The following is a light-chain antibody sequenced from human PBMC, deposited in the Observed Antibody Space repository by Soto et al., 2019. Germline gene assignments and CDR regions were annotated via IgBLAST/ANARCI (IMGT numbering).Light chain of an antibody. J-gene: IGKJ1*01. Sequence: VLTQSPGTLSLSPGERATLSCRASQTVRNNYLAWYQQKPGQAPRLLIYDASSRATGIPDRFSGGGSGTDFTLTISRLEPDDFATYYCQQCDTYWTFGQGTKVDIK. CDR1: QTVRNNY. CDR3: QQCDTYWT. CDR2: DAS. V-gene: IGKV3-20*01.